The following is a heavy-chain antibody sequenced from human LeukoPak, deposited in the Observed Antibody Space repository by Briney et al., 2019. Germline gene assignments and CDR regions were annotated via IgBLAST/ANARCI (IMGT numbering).Heavy chain of an antibody. CDR3: ARVAEGVIGHFDY. CDR2: ISSSSSYI. CDR1: GFTFSSYS. D-gene: IGHD2-21*01. Sequence: PGGSLRLSCAASGFTFSSYSMNWVRQAPGEGLEWVSSISSSSSYIYYADSVKGRFTISRDNAKNSLYLQMNSLRAEDTAVYYCARVAEGVIGHFDYWGQGTLVTVSS. J-gene: IGHJ4*02. V-gene: IGHV3-21*01.